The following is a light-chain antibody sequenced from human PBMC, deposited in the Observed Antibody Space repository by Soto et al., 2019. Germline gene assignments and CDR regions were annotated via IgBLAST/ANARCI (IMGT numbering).Light chain of an antibody. CDR3: NSYTTSSSLYV. CDR1: SSDIGGYDY. Sequence: QSVLTQPASVSGSPGQSITISCTGTSSDIGGYDYVSWYQQYPGKAPKLMIYDVSNRPSGVSDRFSGSKSANTASLTISGLQAEDEADYHCNSYTTSSSLYVFGTGTKVTVL. J-gene: IGLJ1*01. CDR2: DVS. V-gene: IGLV2-14*01.